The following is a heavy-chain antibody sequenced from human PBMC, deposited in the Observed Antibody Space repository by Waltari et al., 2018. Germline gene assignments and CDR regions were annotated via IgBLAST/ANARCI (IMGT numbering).Heavy chain of an antibody. CDR3: AKREIGYAFDI. CDR2: VIPIFGTP. V-gene: IGHV1-69*12. CDR1: GSPLGPYA. D-gene: IGHD1-26*01. J-gene: IGHJ3*02. Sequence: QVQLVQSGAEVKQPGASVKVSCKASGSPLGPYAITWVRQAPGQGLEWMGGVIPIFGTPNYAPKFQGRVTVSADPSTSTAYLEVRRLISEDTAVYYCAKREIGYAFDIWGHGTMVTVSS.